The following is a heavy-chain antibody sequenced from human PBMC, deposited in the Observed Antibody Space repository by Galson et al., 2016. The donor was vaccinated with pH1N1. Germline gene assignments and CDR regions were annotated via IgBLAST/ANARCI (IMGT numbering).Heavy chain of an antibody. V-gene: IGHV3-7*01. CDR1: GFIFSDYW. Sequence: SLRLSCAASGFIFSDYWMSWVRQAPGKGLEWVAKINQDGSREYYVDSMKGRCTISRDNAENSSSLQMNSLRVEDTALYYCATEDYYTSLYWGQGILVTVSS. CDR3: ATEDYYTSLY. CDR2: INQDGSRE. J-gene: IGHJ4*02. D-gene: IGHD1-26*01.